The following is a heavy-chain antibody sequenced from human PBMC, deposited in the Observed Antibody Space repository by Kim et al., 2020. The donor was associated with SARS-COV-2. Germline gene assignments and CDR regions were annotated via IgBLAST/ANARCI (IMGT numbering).Heavy chain of an antibody. CDR2: IYYSGST. CDR3: ARELDYYYYMDV. D-gene: IGHD1-1*01. V-gene: IGHV4-30-4*01. CDR1: GGSISSGDYY. Sequence: SETLSLTCTVSGGSISSGDYYWSWIRQPPGKGLEWIGYIYYSGSTYSHPSLQSRVTISVDTSKTPFSLKLSSATAADTAVYYCARELDYYYYMDVWGKGTTVTVSS. J-gene: IGHJ6*03.